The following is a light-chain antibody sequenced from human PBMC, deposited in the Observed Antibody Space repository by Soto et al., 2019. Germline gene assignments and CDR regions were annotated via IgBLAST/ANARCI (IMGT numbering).Light chain of an antibody. J-gene: IGKJ1*01. V-gene: IGKV1-5*03. CDR1: QRIDTW. CDR2: KAT. CDR3: QQYETFSPWT. Sequence: DIQMTQSPSIVSASVGDRVTITCRASQRIDTWLAWYQQKPGTAPRLLIYKATTLQSGVPPRFRGSGSGTEFTLAITSLEPDDFATYYCQQYETFSPWTFGQGTTGDIK.